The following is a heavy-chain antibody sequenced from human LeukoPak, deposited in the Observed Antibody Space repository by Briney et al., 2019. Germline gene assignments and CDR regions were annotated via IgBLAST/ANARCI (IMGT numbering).Heavy chain of an antibody. V-gene: IGHV4-61*02. J-gene: IGHJ5*02. CDR3: ARDHSSSGWFDP. CDR2: IYTSGST. CDR1: SGSISGGDDY. Sequence: PSQTLSLTCTVSSGSISGGDDYWGWIRQPAGKGLVWIGRIYTSGSTNYNPSLKSRVTISVDTSKNQFSLKLSSVTAAGTAVYYCARDHSSSGWFDPWGQGTLVTVSS. D-gene: IGHD6-6*01.